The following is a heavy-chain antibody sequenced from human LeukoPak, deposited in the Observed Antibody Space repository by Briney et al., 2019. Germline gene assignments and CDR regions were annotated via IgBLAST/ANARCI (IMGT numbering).Heavy chain of an antibody. CDR2: IFYSGST. CDR1: GDSIGNSNYY. CDR3: ARRGITYSSSFFAY. J-gene: IGHJ4*02. D-gene: IGHD6-13*01. Sequence: PSETQLVTCTVSGDSIGNSNYYWAWVRQPPGKGLEWLGSIFYSGSTYYNPSLKSRVTISVDTSKNQFSLNLHSVTAADTATYYCARRGITYSSSFFAYWGQGTLVTVSS. V-gene: IGHV4-39*01.